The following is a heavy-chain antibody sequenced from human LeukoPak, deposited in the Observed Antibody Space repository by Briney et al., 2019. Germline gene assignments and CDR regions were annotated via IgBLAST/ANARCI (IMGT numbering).Heavy chain of an antibody. V-gene: IGHV3-66*01. CDR2: IYSGGST. CDR3: ARGYSDSSGYYPPPSDY. CDR1: GFTASSNY. J-gene: IGHJ4*02. Sequence: GGSLRLSCAASGFTASSNYMSWVRQAPGKGLEWVSVIYSGGSTYYADSVKGRFTISRDNSKNTLYLQMNSLRAEDTAVYDCARGYSDSSGYYPPPSDYWGQGTLVTVSS. D-gene: IGHD3-22*01.